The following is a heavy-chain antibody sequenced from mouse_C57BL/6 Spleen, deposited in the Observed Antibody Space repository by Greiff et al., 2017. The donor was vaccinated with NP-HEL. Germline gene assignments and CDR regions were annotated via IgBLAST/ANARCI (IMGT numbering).Heavy chain of an antibody. CDR2: IYPGDGDT. Sequence: QVQLKESGAELVKPGASVKISSKASGYAFSSYWMNWVKQRPGKGLEWIGQIYPGDGDTNYNGKFKGKATLTADKSSSTAYMQLSSLTSEDSAVYFCARWGLGIVDYWGQGTSVTVSS. V-gene: IGHV1-80*01. CDR1: GYAFSSYW. D-gene: IGHD2-13*01. CDR3: ARWGLGIVDY. J-gene: IGHJ4*01.